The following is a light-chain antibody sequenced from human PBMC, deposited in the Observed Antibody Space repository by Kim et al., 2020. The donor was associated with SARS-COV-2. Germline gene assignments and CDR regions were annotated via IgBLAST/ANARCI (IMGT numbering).Light chain of an antibody. CDR2: RAT. CDR3: QQYNSYIDYT. CDR1: RSVSRW. V-gene: IGKV1-5*03. J-gene: IGKJ2*01. Sequence: ASVGYRVPFTCRASRSVSRWLAWYQQKAGKAPTLLIYRATTLFSGVPSRFSGSGSGTEFTLTITSLQPEDFATYYCQQYNSYIDYTFGQGTKLEI.